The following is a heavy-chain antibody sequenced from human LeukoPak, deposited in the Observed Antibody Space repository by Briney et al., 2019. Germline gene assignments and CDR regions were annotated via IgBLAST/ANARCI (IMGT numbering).Heavy chain of an antibody. Sequence: GGSLRLSCAASGFTFSNAWMSWVRQAPGKGLEWVGRIKSKTDGGTTDYAAPVKGRFTISRDDSKNTLYLQMNSLRAEDTAVYYCAKDHPRYSGYDWMGYNWFDPWGQGTLVTVSS. V-gene: IGHV3-15*01. J-gene: IGHJ5*02. CDR3: AKDHPRYSGYDWMGYNWFDP. CDR1: GFTFSNAW. D-gene: IGHD5-12*01. CDR2: IKSKTDGGTT.